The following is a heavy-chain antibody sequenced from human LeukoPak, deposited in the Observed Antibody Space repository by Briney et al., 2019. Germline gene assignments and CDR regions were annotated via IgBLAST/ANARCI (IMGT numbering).Heavy chain of an antibody. Sequence: AASVKVSCKASGNTFTSYYMHWVRQAPGQGLEWMGIINPSGGSTSYAQKFQGRVTMTRDTSTSTVYMELSSLRSEDTAVYYCAREAAAGTSWFDPWGQGTLVTVSS. J-gene: IGHJ5*02. CDR1: GNTFTSYY. CDR2: INPSGGST. CDR3: AREAAAGTSWFDP. V-gene: IGHV1-46*01. D-gene: IGHD6-13*01.